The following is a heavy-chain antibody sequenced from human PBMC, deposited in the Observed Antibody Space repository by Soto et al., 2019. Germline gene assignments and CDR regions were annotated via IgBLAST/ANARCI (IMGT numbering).Heavy chain of an antibody. Sequence: GGSLRLSCAASGFTFISYAMSWVLQAPGKGLEWVSAISGSGGSTYYADSVKGRFTISRDNSKNTLYLQMNSLRAEDTAVYYCAKEGEYSSGWDNFDYWGQGTLVTVSS. V-gene: IGHV3-23*01. CDR3: AKEGEYSSGWDNFDY. CDR2: ISGSGGST. CDR1: GFTFISYA. D-gene: IGHD6-19*01. J-gene: IGHJ4*01.